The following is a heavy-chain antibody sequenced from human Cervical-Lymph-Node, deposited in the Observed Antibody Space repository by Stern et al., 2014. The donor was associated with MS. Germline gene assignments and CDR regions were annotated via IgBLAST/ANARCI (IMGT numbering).Heavy chain of an antibody. CDR2: TMPLFGAA. J-gene: IGHJ6*02. Sequence: QLVQSGAEVKTPGSSVKVSCKATGDSFINYAISWVRQAPGQGLEWMGGTMPLFGAANYAQKFQGRVTISADASTSTTYMELTRLTSEDTAVYYCARGGYCTSAGCFRYHYYGMDVWGQGTTVTVSS. CDR1: GDSFINYA. V-gene: IGHV1-69*01. CDR3: ARGGYCTSAGCFRYHYYGMDV. D-gene: IGHD2-2*01.